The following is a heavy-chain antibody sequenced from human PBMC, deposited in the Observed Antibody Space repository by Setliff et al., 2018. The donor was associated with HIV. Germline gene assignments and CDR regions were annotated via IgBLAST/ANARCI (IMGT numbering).Heavy chain of an antibody. J-gene: IGHJ4*02. CDR2: INPSEST. D-gene: IGHD2-21*02. CDR3: ARGGDWTLDY. Sequence: SETLSLTCAVYGGSFSNHYWTWIRQPPGKGLEWIGEINPSESTHYNPSLKSRVTISVDTSKNQLSLILTSVTAADTAVYYCARGGDWTLDYWGRGSLVTVSS. V-gene: IGHV4-34*01. CDR1: GGSFSNHY.